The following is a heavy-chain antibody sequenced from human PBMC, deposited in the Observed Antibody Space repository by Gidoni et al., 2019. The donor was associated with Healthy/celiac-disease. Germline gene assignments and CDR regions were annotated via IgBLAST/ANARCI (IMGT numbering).Heavy chain of an antibody. D-gene: IGHD3-22*01. CDR3: AKGGTTMIVVPSDAFDI. Sequence: QVQLVESGGGVVQPGGSLRLSCAASGFTFSSYGMHWVRQGPGKGLEWVAVISYDGSNKYYADSVKGRFTISRDNSKNTLYLQMNSLRAEDTAVYYCAKGGTTMIVVPSDAFDIWGQGTMVTVSS. CDR1: GFTFSSYG. V-gene: IGHV3-30*18. CDR2: ISYDGSNK. J-gene: IGHJ3*02.